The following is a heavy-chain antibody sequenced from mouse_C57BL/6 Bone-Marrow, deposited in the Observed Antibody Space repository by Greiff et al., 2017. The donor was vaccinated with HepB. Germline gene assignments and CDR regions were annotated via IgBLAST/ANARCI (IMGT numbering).Heavy chain of an antibody. V-gene: IGHV5-12*01. D-gene: IGHD1-1*01. J-gene: IGHJ4*01. Sequence: EVQLQESGGGLVQPGGSLKLSCAASGFTFSDYYLYWVRQTPEKRLEWVAYISNGGGSTYYPDTVKGLCTISRDNAKNTLYLQMSLLTSEDTAMYYCARRGITTVVAPYYAMDYWGQGTSVTVSS. CDR1: GFTFSDYY. CDR2: ISNGGGST. CDR3: ARRGITTVVAPYYAMDY.